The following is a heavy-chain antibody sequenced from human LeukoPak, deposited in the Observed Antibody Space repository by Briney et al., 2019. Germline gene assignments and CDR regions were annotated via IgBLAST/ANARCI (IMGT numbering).Heavy chain of an antibody. CDR1: GGSINNYY. D-gene: IGHD2-15*01. Sequence: SETLSLTCTVSGGSINNYYWSWIRQPAGKGLEWIGRIYTRGSTNYNPSLKSRVTMSVDTSKNQFSLKLSSVTAADTAVYYCARGRYCSADICSGGDAFDIWGQGIMVSVSS. CDR3: ARGRYCSADICSGGDAFDI. V-gene: IGHV4-4*07. CDR2: IYTRGST. J-gene: IGHJ3*02.